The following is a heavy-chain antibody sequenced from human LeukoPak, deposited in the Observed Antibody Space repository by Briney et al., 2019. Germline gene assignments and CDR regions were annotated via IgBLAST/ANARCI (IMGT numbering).Heavy chain of an antibody. CDR3: ARDRQLWSIFDY. V-gene: IGHV4-61*02. CDR2: MYTGGST. Sequence: NASETLSLTCTVSGDSISSGSYYWSWIRQPAGKGLEWIGRMYTGGSTNYNPSLKSRVTISVDTSKNQFSLELSSVTAADTAVYYCARDRQLWSIFDYWGQGTLVTVSS. CDR1: GDSISSGSYY. D-gene: IGHD5-18*01. J-gene: IGHJ4*02.